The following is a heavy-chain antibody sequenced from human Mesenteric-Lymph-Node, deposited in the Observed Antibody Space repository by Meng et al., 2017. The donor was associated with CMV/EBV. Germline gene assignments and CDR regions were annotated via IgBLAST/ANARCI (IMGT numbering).Heavy chain of an antibody. CDR2: IRYDGSNK. CDR1: GFTFSSYG. CDR3: AKDPHDFWSGYFPGF. J-gene: IGHJ4*02. V-gene: IGHV3-30*02. Sequence: GESLKISCAASGFTFSSYGMHWVRQAPGKGLEWVAFIRYDGSNKYYADSVKGRFTISRDNSKNTLYLQMDSLRTEDTAVYYCAKDPHDFWSGYFPGFWGQGTLVTVSS. D-gene: IGHD3-3*01.